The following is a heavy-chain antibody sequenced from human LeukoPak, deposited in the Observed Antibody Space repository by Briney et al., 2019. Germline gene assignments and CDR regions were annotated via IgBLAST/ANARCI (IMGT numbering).Heavy chain of an antibody. D-gene: IGHD6-6*01. CDR2: IYTSGST. V-gene: IGHV4-4*07. CDR3: ARDSSSSAEYYYYYMDV. CDR1: GGSISSYY. Sequence: LETLSLTCTVSGGSISSYYWSWIRQPAGKGLEWIGRIYTSGSTNYNPSLKSRVTMSVDTSKNQFSLKLSSVTAADTAVYYCARDSSSSAEYYYYYMDVWGKGTTVTVSS. J-gene: IGHJ6*03.